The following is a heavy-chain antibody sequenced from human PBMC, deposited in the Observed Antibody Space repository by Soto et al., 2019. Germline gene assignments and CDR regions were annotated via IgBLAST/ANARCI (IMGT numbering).Heavy chain of an antibody. CDR1: GGTFSSYA. V-gene: IGHV1-69*13. D-gene: IGHD3-10*02. Sequence: SVKVSCKASGGTFSSYAISWVRQAPGQGLEWMGGIIPIFGTANYAQKFQGRVTITADESTSTAYMELSSLRSEDTAVYYCAGYVINRYYYYYGRDVWGKGTTGTVSS. CDR2: IIPIFGTA. J-gene: IGHJ6*04. CDR3: AGYVINRYYYYYGRDV.